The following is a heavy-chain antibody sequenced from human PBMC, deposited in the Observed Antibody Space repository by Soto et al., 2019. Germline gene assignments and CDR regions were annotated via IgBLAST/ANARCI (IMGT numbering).Heavy chain of an antibody. CDR3: ARGRLHEYGDYSYYYYGMDV. J-gene: IGHJ6*02. CDR2: ISHSAST. V-gene: IGHV4-34*01. Sequence: QGQLQQWRAGLLKLSETLSLTCAVYGGSFSGYYWSWIRQPPGKGLEWIGEISHSASTNYNPSLKSRVTISVDTSKNQFSLKLSSVTAADTAVYYCARGRLHEYGDYSYYYYGMDVWGQGTTVTVCS. CDR1: GGSFSGYY. D-gene: IGHD4-17*01.